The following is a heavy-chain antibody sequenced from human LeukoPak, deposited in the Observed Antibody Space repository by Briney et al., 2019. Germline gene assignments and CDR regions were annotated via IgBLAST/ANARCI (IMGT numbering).Heavy chain of an antibody. CDR2: IKQDGSEK. D-gene: IGHD4-23*01. Sequence: PGGSLRLSCAASAFTFSCCWMSWVRQAPGKGLEWVANIKQDGSEKYYVDSVKGRFTISRDNAKNSLYLQMNSLRAEDTAVYYCAKPYGGNPWTADYWGQGTLVTVSS. CDR1: AFTFSCCW. V-gene: IGHV3-7*02. J-gene: IGHJ4*02. CDR3: AKPYGGNPWTADY.